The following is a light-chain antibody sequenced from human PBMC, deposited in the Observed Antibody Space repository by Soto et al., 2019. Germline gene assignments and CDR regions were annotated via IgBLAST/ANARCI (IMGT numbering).Light chain of an antibody. CDR1: QSLVHSDGNTY. Sequence: DVVMTQSPLSLPVTLGQPASISCRSSQSLVHSDGNTYLNWFQQRPGQSPRRLIYNVSNRDSGVPDRFSGSGSGTDFTLKISRVEAEDVGVYYCMQGTHWPRTFGQGTKVEIK. J-gene: IGKJ1*01. CDR2: NVS. V-gene: IGKV2-30*02. CDR3: MQGTHWPRT.